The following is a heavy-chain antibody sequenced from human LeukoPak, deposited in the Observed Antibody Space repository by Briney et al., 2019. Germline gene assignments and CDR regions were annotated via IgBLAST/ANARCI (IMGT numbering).Heavy chain of an antibody. V-gene: IGHV3-48*01. CDR1: GFTFSSYS. J-gene: IGHJ5*02. Sequence: GGSLRLSCAASGFTFSSYSMNWVRQAPGKGLEWVSCISRSSSTIYYADSVKGRFTISRDNAKNSLYLQMNSLRAEDTAVYYCARGYGDYVDWFDPWGQGTLVTVSS. CDR3: ARGYGDYVDWFDP. CDR2: ISRSSSTI. D-gene: IGHD4-17*01.